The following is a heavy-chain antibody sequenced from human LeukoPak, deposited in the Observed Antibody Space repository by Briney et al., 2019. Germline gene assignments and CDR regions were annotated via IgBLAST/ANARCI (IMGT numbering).Heavy chain of an antibody. V-gene: IGHV3-7*03. J-gene: IGHJ4*02. CDR3: ARALSGAAAPFDW. Sequence: PGGSLRLSCAASEFTFSRFWMTWVRQAPGKGLEWVANIKQDGSEQYYVDSVKGRFTISRDSAKNSLYLQMNSLRAEDTAVYYCARALSGAAAPFDWWSQGTLVTVSS. CDR2: IKQDGSEQ. CDR1: EFTFSRFW. D-gene: IGHD2-2*01.